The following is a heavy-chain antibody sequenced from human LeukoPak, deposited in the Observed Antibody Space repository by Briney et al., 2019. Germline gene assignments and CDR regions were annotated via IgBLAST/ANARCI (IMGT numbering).Heavy chain of an antibody. CDR2: ISYDGSNK. J-gene: IGHJ4*02. CDR3: AKFDGYMYYFDY. D-gene: IGHD5-24*01. Sequence: GGSLRLSCAASGFTFSSYGMHWVRQAPGKGLEWVAVISYDGSNKYYADSVKGRFTISRDNSKNTLYLQMNSLRAEDTAVYYCAKFDGYMYYFDYWGQGTLVTVSS. V-gene: IGHV3-30*18. CDR1: GFTFSSYG.